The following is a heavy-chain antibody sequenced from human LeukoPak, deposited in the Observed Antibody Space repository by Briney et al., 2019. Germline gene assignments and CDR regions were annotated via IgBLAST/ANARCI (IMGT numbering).Heavy chain of an antibody. J-gene: IGHJ4*02. V-gene: IGHV1-2*02. CDR3: ARGRGPATADDY. D-gene: IGHD1-26*01. Sequence: ASVKVSCKASGYTFTGYYMHWVRQAPGQGLEWMGWINPNSGGTNYAQKFQGRVTMTRDTSISTAYMELSSLRSEDTAVYYCARGRGPATADDYWGQGTLVTVSS. CDR1: GYTFTGYY. CDR2: INPNSGGT.